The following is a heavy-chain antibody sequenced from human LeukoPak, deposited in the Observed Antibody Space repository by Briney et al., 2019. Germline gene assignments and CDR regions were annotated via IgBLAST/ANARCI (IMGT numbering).Heavy chain of an antibody. CDR3: ARPFYYDTNGGEGMDV. V-gene: IGHV3-21*06. Sequence: ETLSLTCTVSGGSISSGDHYWSWVRQAPGKGLELVSSITTSGTYIYYADSVQVRFTISRDNAKNSLYLQMNSLRAEDTAVYYCARPFYYDTNGGEGMDVWGQGTTVTVSS. CDR1: GGSISSGDHY. D-gene: IGHD2-8*01. J-gene: IGHJ6*02. CDR2: ITTSGTYI.